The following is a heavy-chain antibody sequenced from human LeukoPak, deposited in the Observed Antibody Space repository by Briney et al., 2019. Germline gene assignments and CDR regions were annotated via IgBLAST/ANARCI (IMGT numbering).Heavy chain of an antibody. V-gene: IGHV3-48*01. CDR3: AXVRLRSHGAFDI. CDR2: ISSSSSTI. Sequence: GSLRLSCAASGFTFSSYTMNWVRQAPGKGLEWVSYISSSSSTIYYADSVKGRFTISRDNAKNSLYLQMNSLRAEDTAVYYCAXVRLRSHGAFDIWGQGTMVTVSS. CDR1: GFTFSSYT. D-gene: IGHD1-26*01. J-gene: IGHJ3*02.